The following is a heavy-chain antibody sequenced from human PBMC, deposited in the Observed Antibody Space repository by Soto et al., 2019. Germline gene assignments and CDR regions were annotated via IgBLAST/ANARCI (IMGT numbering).Heavy chain of an antibody. CDR2: ISGSGGST. D-gene: IGHD6-13*01. Sequence: EVQLLESGGGLVQPGGSLRLSCAASGFTFSSYAMSWVRQAPGKGLEWVSAISGSGGSTYYADSVKGRFTISRDNSKSWLYLQMNSLRGEDTAVYYCAKEGCSRGGDFDIWGQGTMVTVSS. V-gene: IGHV3-23*01. CDR3: AKEGCSRGGDFDI. J-gene: IGHJ3*02. CDR1: GFTFSSYA.